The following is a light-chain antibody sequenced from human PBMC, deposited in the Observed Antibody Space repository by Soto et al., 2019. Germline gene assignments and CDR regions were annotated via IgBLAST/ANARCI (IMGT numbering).Light chain of an antibody. CDR1: QSVGSN. Sequence: IVMTQSPATLSVSPGERATLSCRASQSVGSNLAWYQQKPGQAPRLLIYGASTRATDIPVRFSGSGSGTEFSLTISSLQSEDFAVYYCQQYDNWLRTFGQGTKVDIK. CDR2: GAS. V-gene: IGKV3-15*01. J-gene: IGKJ1*01. CDR3: QQYDNWLRT.